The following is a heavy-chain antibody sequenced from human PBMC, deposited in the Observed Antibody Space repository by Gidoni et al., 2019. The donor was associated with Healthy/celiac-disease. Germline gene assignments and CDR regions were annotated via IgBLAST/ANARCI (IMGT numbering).Heavy chain of an antibody. CDR1: GFTFDDYA. Sequence: EVQLVESGGGLVQPGRSLRLSCAASGFTFDDYAMHWVRQAPGKGLEWVSGISWNSGSIGYADSVKGRFTISRDNAKNSLYLQMNSLRAEDTALYYCAKGSYYYDSSGYYGGRWGQGTLVTVSS. J-gene: IGHJ4*02. CDR3: AKGSYYYDSSGYYGGR. D-gene: IGHD3-22*01. V-gene: IGHV3-9*01. CDR2: ISWNSGSI.